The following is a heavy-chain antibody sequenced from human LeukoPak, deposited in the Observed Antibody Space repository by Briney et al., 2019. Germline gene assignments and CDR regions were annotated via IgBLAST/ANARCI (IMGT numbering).Heavy chain of an antibody. CDR3: ARDGGPCSGGSCYSPYYYGMDV. J-gene: IGHJ6*02. CDR2: ISSSSSTI. Sequence: GGSLRLSCAASGFTFSSYSMNWVRQAPGKGLEWVSYISSSSSTIYYADSVKGRFTISRDNAKNSLYLQMNSLRDEDTAVYYCARDGGPCSGGSCYSPYYYGMDVWGQGTTVTVSS. CDR1: GFTFSSYS. D-gene: IGHD2-15*01. V-gene: IGHV3-48*02.